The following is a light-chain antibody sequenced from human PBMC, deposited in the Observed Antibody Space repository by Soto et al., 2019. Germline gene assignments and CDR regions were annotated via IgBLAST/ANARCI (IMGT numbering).Light chain of an antibody. Sequence: QPVLTQSPSASASLGASVKLTCTLSSGHSSYAIAWHQQQPEKGPRYLMKLNSDGSHSKGDGIPDRFSGSSSGAERYLTISGLQSEDDADYYCQTWGTGIQGVFGGGTKLTVL. CDR2: LNSDGSH. CDR3: QTWGTGIQGV. J-gene: IGLJ3*02. V-gene: IGLV4-69*01. CDR1: SGHSSYA.